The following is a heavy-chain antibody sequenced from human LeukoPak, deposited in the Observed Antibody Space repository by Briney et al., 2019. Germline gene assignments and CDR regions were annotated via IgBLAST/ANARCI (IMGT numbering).Heavy chain of an antibody. Sequence: GGSLRLSCADTGFRHSNSRMRWGRQAPGKGLVWVSRINSDGTTTYYADSVKGRFTISRDNAKNTLFLQMNSLRPEDTALYYCASYPYLANFCTGDPHYWGQGTLVTVSS. CDR1: GFRHSNSR. CDR2: INSDGTTT. J-gene: IGHJ4*02. D-gene: IGHD3/OR15-3a*01. CDR3: ASYPYLANFCTGDPHY. V-gene: IGHV3-74*01.